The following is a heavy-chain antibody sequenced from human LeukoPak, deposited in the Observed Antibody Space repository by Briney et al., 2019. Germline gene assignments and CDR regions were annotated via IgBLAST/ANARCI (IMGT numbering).Heavy chain of an antibody. D-gene: IGHD2-21*01. CDR1: GGSISSGSYY. CDR3: AREGLAYCGGDCYSNWFDP. J-gene: IGHJ5*02. Sequence: SETLSLTCTVSGGSISSGSYYWSWIRQPAGKGLEWIGRIYTSGSTNYNPSLKSRVTISVDTSKNQFSLKLSSVTAADTAVYYCAREGLAYCGGDCYSNWFDPWGQGTLVTVSS. V-gene: IGHV4-61*02. CDR2: IYTSGST.